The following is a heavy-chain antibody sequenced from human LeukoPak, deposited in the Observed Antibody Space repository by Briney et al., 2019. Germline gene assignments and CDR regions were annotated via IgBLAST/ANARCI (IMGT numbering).Heavy chain of an antibody. CDR2: IYYSGST. CDR1: GGSISSGGYY. D-gene: IGHD4-17*01. V-gene: IGHV4-31*03. J-gene: IGHJ4*02. Sequence: PSETLSLTCTVSGGSISSGGYYWRWIRQHPGKGPEWIGYIYYSGSTYYNPSLKSRVTISVDTSKNQFSLKLSSVTAADTAVYYCARGGYGDYEGYWGQGTLVTVSS. CDR3: ARGGYGDYEGY.